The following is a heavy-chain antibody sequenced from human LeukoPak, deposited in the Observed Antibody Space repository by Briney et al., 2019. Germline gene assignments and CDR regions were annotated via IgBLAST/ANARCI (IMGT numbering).Heavy chain of an antibody. V-gene: IGHV3-7*03. CDR3: AKVTFEGVDP. D-gene: IGHD2/OR15-2a*01. CDR1: GFILSNYW. CDR2: IKQDGSEI. Sequence: GGSLRLSCAASGFILSNYWMSWARQAPGKGLEWVASIKQDGSEIYYVDSVKGRFTISRDHAKNTLYLQMNSLRAEDTAVYYCAKVTFEGVDPWGQGTLVTVSS. J-gene: IGHJ5*02.